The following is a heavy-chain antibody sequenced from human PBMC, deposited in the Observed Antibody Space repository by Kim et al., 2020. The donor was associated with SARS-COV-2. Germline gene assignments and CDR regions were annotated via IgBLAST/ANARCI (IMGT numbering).Heavy chain of an antibody. Sequence: GSKKSYAAPEKGRFTISRDNSKNTLNLQMNSLRAEDTAMYYCARGEGPSYWGQGTLVTVSS. CDR2: GSKK. J-gene: IGHJ4*02. V-gene: IGHV3-30-3*01. CDR3: ARGEGPSY.